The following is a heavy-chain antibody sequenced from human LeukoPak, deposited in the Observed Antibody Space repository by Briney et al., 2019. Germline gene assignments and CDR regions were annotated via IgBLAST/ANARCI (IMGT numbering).Heavy chain of an antibody. J-gene: IGHJ4*02. CDR1: GGSISSGGYY. V-gene: IGHV4-31*03. Sequence: SQTLSLTCTVSGGSISSGGYYWSWIRQHPGKGLEWIGYIYYSGSTYYNPSLKSRVTISVDTSKNQFSVKLSSVTAADTAVYYCARVSEYYDSSGYYYFDYWGQGTLVTVSS. CDR3: ARVSEYYDSSGYYYFDY. CDR2: IYYSGST. D-gene: IGHD3-22*01.